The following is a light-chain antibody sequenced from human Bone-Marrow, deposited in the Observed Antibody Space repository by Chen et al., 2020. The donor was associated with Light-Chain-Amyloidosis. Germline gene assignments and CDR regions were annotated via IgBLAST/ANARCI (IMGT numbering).Light chain of an antibody. Sequence: QSALTQPASVSGSPAQSITISCTGTSTDVGGDNHVSRYQQHPDKAPKLLIYEVTNRTTWVPDRFSGSNCDKPASLTISGLQTENEVDDFCSSYTITNTLVFGSGTRVTVL. J-gene: IGLJ1*01. V-gene: IGLV2-14*01. CDR3: SSYTITNTLV. CDR1: STDVGGDNH. CDR2: EVT.